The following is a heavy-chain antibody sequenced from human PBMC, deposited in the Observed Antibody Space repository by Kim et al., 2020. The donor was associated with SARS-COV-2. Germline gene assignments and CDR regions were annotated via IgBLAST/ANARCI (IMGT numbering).Heavy chain of an antibody. CDR3: ARDASIQQLGFDY. D-gene: IGHD6-13*01. CDR2: INHSGST. CDR1: GGSFSGYY. J-gene: IGHJ4*02. V-gene: IGHV4-34*01. Sequence: SETLSLTCAVYGGSFSGYYWSWIRQPPGKGLEWIGEINHSGSTNYNPSLKSRVTISVDTSKNQFSLKLSSVTAADTAVYYCARDASIQQLGFDYWGQGTLVTVSS.